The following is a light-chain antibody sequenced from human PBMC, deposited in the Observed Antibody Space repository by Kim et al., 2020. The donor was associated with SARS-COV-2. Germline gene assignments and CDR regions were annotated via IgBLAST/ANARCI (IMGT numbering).Light chain of an antibody. J-gene: IGKJ4*01. V-gene: IGKV3-20*01. CDR2: GTS. Sequence: TRSLSPGERATLSCRASQTVSSSYLGWYSQKPGQPPRLLIYGTSTRATGIPDRFSGSGSGTDFTLTISRLEPEDFAVYYCQQYGSSFGGGTKLEI. CDR1: QTVSSSY. CDR3: QQYGSS.